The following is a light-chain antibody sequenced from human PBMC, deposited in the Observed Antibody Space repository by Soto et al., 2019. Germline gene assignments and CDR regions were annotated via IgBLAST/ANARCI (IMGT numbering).Light chain of an antibody. CDR2: GTS. Sequence: EIVLTQSPGTLSLSPGERATLSCRASQSFTSRSLACYQQKPGLAPRLLLSGTSNRAAVFPDRFSGSGSGTDFTLTISRLEPEDFAFYYCQQYDSSPRSFGQGTKVEIK. CDR3: QQYDSSPRS. J-gene: IGKJ1*01. CDR1: QSFTSRS. V-gene: IGKV3-20*01.